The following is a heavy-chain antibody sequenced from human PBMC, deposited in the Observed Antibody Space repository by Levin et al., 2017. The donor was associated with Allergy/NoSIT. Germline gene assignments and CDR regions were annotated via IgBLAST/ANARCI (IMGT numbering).Heavy chain of an antibody. CDR2: IYYSGGT. D-gene: IGHD5-18*01. CDR1: GGSISSYY. V-gene: IGHV4-59*01. CDR3: ARSEYSYGLDLRFDP. J-gene: IGHJ5*02. Sequence: SETLSLTCTVSGGSISSYYWSWIRQPPGKGLEWIGYIYYSGGTNYNPSLKSRVTISVDKSKNQVSLRLSSVTAADTAVYYCARSEYSYGLDLRFDPWGQGTLVTVSS.